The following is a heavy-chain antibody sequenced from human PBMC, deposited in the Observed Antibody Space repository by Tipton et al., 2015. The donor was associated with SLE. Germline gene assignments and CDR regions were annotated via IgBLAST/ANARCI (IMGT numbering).Heavy chain of an antibody. CDR3: ARDEYRYDTTGYHLLGHFDF. Sequence: TLSLTCTVSGGSINGFYWSWIRQFPGKGLEWMGCVYYSGDTNYNPSLDSRVTISVDTSKNQFSLNLNSVTAADTAVYYCARDEYRYDTTGYHLLGHFDFWGQGTLVTVSS. J-gene: IGHJ4*02. CDR1: GGSINGFY. V-gene: IGHV4-59*12. CDR2: VYYSGDT. D-gene: IGHD3-22*01.